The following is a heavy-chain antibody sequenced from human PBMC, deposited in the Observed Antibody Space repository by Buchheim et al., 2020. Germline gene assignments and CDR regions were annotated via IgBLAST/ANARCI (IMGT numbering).Heavy chain of an antibody. CDR3: AKGLFSSGWSPFDY. V-gene: IGHV3-23*01. J-gene: IGHJ4*02. Sequence: EVQLLESGGNLVQPGGSLRLSCAASGFSFSSQTMIWVRQAPGKGLEWLSGINFSGGTTYADSVKGRFTSSRDNSKNQLYLQMNSLRVEDTAVYFCAKGLFSSGWSPFDYCGQGTL. CDR1: GFSFSSQT. D-gene: IGHD6-19*01. CDR2: INFSGGTT.